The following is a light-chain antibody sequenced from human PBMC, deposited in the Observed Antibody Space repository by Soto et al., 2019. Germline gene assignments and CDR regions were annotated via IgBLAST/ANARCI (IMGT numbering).Light chain of an antibody. Sequence: EIVLTQSPVTLSLSAGEGATLSCRASQSISKYLGWYQQKPGQAPRLLIYDTSKRATGVPARFSGSGSGTDFTLTISRLDPEDFAIYYCQQRSDWPLTFGGGTKV. V-gene: IGKV3-11*01. CDR3: QQRSDWPLT. J-gene: IGKJ4*01. CDR1: QSISKY. CDR2: DTS.